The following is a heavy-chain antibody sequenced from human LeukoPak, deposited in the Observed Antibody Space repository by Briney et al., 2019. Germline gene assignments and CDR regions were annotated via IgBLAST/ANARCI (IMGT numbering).Heavy chain of an antibody. V-gene: IGHV3-30*18. D-gene: IGHD6-13*01. CDR2: ISYDGSNK. CDR3: AKVFRSSWYFQKALDI. Sequence: GGSLRLSCAASGFTFSSYGMHWVRQAPGKGLEWVAVISYDGSNKYYADSVKGRFTISRDNSKNTLYLQMNSLRAEDTAVYYCAKVFRSSWYFQKALDIWGQGTMVTVSS. J-gene: IGHJ3*02. CDR1: GFTFSSYG.